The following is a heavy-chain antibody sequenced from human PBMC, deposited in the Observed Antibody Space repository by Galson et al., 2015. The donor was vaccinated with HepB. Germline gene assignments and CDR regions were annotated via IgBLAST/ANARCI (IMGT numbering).Heavy chain of an antibody. V-gene: IGHV1-18*04. CDR2: ISTRSGNT. CDR3: VRDRLHSFDY. J-gene: IGHJ4*02. Sequence: SVKVSCKASGYTFTSNGISWVRQAPGQGLEWMGWISTRSGNTNYAQRLQGRVTMTTDTSTSTAYMELRRLRSHDTARYYCVRDRLHSFDYWGQGTLVTVSS. CDR1: GYTFTSNG.